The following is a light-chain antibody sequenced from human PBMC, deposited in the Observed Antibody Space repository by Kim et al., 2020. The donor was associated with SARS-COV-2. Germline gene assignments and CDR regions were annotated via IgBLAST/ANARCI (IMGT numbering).Light chain of an antibody. CDR3: QQYDRYPYT. J-gene: IGKJ2*01. CDR2: KAA. Sequence: DIQMTQSPSTLSASLGDRVTITCRASQSISTWLAWFQQKPGNAPKLLIYKAANLESDVPSRFSGSGSRTEFTLTISSLQPDDFATYYCQQYDRYPYTFGQETKREI. V-gene: IGKV1-5*03. CDR1: QSISTW.